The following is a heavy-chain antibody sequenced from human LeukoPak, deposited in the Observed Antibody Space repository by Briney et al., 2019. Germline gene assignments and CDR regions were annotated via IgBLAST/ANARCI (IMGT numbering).Heavy chain of an antibody. CDR2: INPSSGST. CDR1: GYIFTSYY. CDR3: ARRAGDHYYFDY. J-gene: IGHJ4*02. V-gene: IGHV1-46*01. D-gene: IGHD7-27*01. Sequence: ASVKVSCKASGYIFTSYYMHWVRQAPGQGLEWMGIINPSSGSTSYAQKFEDRVKMTRDTSRSTVYMELSSLRSEDTAVYYCARRAGDHYYFDYWGQGTLVTVSS.